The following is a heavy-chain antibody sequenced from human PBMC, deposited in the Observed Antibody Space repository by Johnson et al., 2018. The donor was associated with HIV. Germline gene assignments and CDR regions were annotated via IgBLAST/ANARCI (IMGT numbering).Heavy chain of an antibody. CDR1: GFTFNTYG. V-gene: IGHV3-30*18. Sequence: QVQLVESGGGVVQPGRSLRLSCAASGFTFNTYGMHWVRQAPGKGLEWVAVISYDGSNKYYADSVKVRFTISRDNSKDALYLRMNSLRAEDMAVYYCAKERGKRWLHPRDGFDIWGQGTMVTVSA. CDR2: ISYDGSNK. D-gene: IGHD5-24*01. J-gene: IGHJ3*02. CDR3: AKERGKRWLHPRDGFDI.